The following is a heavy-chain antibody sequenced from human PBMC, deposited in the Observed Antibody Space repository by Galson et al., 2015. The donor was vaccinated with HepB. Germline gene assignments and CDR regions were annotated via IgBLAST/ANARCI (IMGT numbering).Heavy chain of an antibody. J-gene: IGHJ6*02. CDR1: GGSITGYY. V-gene: IGHV4-59*08. D-gene: IGHD4-17*01. Sequence: ETLSLTCNVSGGSITGYYWSWIRQPPGKGLEWIGYIFYSETTSYNPSLKSRVTISVDTSKNQIFLRVKSVTAADTAVYYCARTNGDYYYYGMDVWGQGTTVTVSS. CDR3: ARTNGDYYYYGMDV. CDR2: IFYSETT.